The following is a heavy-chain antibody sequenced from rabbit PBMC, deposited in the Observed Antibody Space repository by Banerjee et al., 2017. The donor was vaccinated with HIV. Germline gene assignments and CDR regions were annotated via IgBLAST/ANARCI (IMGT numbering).Heavy chain of an antibody. CDR3: ARDLAGVVGWNFGL. Sequence: QEQLVESGGGLVQPEGSLTLTCTASGFSFSSTSYLCWVRQAPGKGLEWIGCIYTGDLGSTYYATWAKGRFTFSKTSSTTVTLQLNSLTAADTATYFCARDLAGVVGWNFGLWGPGTLVTVS. J-gene: IGHJ4*01. V-gene: IGHV1S45*01. D-gene: IGHD4-1*01. CDR1: GFSFSSTSY. CDR2: IYTGDLGST.